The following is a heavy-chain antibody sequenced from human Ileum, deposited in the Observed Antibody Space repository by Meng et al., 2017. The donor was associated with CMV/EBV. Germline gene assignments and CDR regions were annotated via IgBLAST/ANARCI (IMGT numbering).Heavy chain of an antibody. V-gene: IGHV3-11*04. CDR3: AKAGGYYVDG. Sequence: LSCAASGFTFNDYYMNWIRQAPGKGLEWLSFISTSGDEITYADSVKGRFTVSRDNAKNSLYLQMDSLRVEDTAIYYCAKAGGYYVDGWGQGTLVTVSS. CDR1: GFTFNDYY. J-gene: IGHJ4*02. D-gene: IGHD5-12*01. CDR2: ISTSGDEI.